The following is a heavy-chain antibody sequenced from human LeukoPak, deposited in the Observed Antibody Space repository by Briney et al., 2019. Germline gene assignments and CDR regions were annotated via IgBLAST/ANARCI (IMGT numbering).Heavy chain of an antibody. CDR1: GYTFTGYY. Sequence: ASVKVSCKASGYTFTGYYMHWVRQAPGQGLEWMGWINPNSGNTGYAQKFQGRVTMTRNTSISTAYMELSSLRSEDTAVYYCARYGSGSYYLDYHYYYMDVWGKGTTVTISS. CDR2: INPNSGNT. V-gene: IGHV1-8*02. CDR3: ARYGSGSYYLDYHYYYMDV. J-gene: IGHJ6*03. D-gene: IGHD3-10*01.